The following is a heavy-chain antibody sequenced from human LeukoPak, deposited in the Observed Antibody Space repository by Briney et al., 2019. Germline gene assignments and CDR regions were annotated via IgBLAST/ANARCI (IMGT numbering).Heavy chain of an antibody. J-gene: IGHJ4*02. Sequence: PGMSLRLSCAASGFTFDNYGMHWVRQGPGKGLEWVSSISWNSGYIVYADSVKGRFTVSRDNAKNSLFLQIDDLRGEDTAFYYCVRDPSSGYYGGFDSWGRGTLVTVSS. CDR3: VRDPSSGYYGGFDS. V-gene: IGHV3-9*01. CDR1: GFTFDNYG. CDR2: ISWNSGYI. D-gene: IGHD3-22*01.